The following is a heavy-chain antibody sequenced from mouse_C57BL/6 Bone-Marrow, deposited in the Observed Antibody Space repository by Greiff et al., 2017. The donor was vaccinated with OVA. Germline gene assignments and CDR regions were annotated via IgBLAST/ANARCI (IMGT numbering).Heavy chain of an antibody. J-gene: IGHJ2*01. D-gene: IGHD1-1*02. Sequence: EVQLQQSATVLARPGASVKMSCKTSGYTFTSYWMHWVKQRPGQGLEWIGAIYPGNSDTSYNQKFKGKAKLTAVTSASTAYMELSSLTNEDSAVDYCTRLGIMAYYFDYWGQGTTLTVSS. CDR1: GYTFTSYW. V-gene: IGHV1-5*01. CDR3: TRLGIMAYYFDY. CDR2: IYPGNSDT.